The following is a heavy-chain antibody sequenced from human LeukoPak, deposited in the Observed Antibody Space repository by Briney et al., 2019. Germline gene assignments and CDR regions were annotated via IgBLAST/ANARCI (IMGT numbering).Heavy chain of an antibody. CDR3: ARGYCSSTSCYTAPFDY. J-gene: IGHJ4*02. CDR2: ISSSSSYI. Sequence: GGSLRLSCAASGFTFSSYSMNWVRQAPGKGLEWASSISSSSSYIYYADSVKGRFTISRDNAKNSLYLQMNSLRAEDTAVYYCARGYCSSTSCYTAPFDYWGQGTLVTVSS. CDR1: GFTFSSYS. V-gene: IGHV3-21*01. D-gene: IGHD2-2*02.